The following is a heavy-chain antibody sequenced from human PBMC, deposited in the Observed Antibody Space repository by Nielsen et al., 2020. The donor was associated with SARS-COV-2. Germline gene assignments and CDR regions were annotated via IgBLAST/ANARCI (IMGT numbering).Heavy chain of an antibody. CDR3: ARGSGRAYYYYYGMDV. V-gene: IGHV3-53*01. CDR1: GFTVSSNY. Sequence: GESLKISCAASGFTVSSNYMSWVRQAPGKGLEWVSVIYSGGSTYYADSVKGRFTISRDNSKNTLYLQMNSLRAEDTAVYYCARGSGRAYYYYYGMDVWGQGTTVTVSS. J-gene: IGHJ6*02. D-gene: IGHD1-26*01. CDR2: IYSGGST.